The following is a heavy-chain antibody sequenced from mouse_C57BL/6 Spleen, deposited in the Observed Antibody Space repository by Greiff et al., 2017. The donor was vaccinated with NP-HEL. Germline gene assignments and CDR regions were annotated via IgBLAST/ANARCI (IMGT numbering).Heavy chain of an antibody. J-gene: IGHJ2*01. Sequence: QVQLQQPGAELVRPGSSVKLSCKASGYTFTSYWMDWVKQRPGQGLEWIGNIYPSDSETHYNQKFKDKATLTVDKSSSTAYMQLRSLTSEDSAVYYCAGDYGSSYVGVYFDYWGQGTTLTVSS. V-gene: IGHV1-61*01. CDR2: IYPSDSET. CDR3: AGDYGSSYVGVYFDY. D-gene: IGHD1-1*01. CDR1: GYTFTSYW.